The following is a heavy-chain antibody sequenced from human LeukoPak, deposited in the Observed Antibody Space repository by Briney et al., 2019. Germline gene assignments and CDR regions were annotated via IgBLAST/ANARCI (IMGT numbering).Heavy chain of an antibody. J-gene: IGHJ4*02. CDR2: IIPILGIA. V-gene: IGHV1-69*04. CDR1: GGTFSSYA. CDR3: ARGPNETGLDY. D-gene: IGHD1-1*01. Sequence: SVKVSCKASGGTFSSYAISWVRQAPGQGLEWMGRIIPILGIANYAQKLQGRVTMTTDTSMSTAYMELRSLRSDDTAVYYCARGPNETGLDYWGQGTLVTVSS.